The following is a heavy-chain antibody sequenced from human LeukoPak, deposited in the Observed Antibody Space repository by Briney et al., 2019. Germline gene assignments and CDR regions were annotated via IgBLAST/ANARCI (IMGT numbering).Heavy chain of an antibody. D-gene: IGHD3-22*01. CDR1: GFTFSSYA. CDR2: ISYDGSNI. V-gene: IGHV3-30*04. Sequence: GGSLRLSCAASGFTFSSYAIHWVRQAPGKGLEWVAVISYDGSNIYYADSVKGRFTISRDNSKNTLFLQMNSLRADDTAVYYCAREGYYDSTGSSFPFFDYWGQGTLVTVSS. CDR3: AREGYYDSTGSSFPFFDY. J-gene: IGHJ4*02.